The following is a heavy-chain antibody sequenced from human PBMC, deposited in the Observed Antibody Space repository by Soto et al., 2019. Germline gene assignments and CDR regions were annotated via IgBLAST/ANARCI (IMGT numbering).Heavy chain of an antibody. CDR3: ARAFCGGDCYASDWYFDL. Sequence: QVQLVQSGAEVKKPGSSVKVSCKASGGTFSSYAISWVRQAPGQGLEWMGGIIPIVGTANYAQKFQGRVTITADDSTSTAYMELSSPRSEDTAVYYCARAFCGGDCYASDWYFDLWGRGTLVTVSS. CDR1: GGTFSSYA. D-gene: IGHD2-21*02. V-gene: IGHV1-69*01. J-gene: IGHJ2*01. CDR2: IIPIVGTA.